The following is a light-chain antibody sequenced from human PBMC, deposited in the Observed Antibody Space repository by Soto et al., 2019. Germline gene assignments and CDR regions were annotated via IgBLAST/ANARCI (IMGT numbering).Light chain of an antibody. CDR3: CSYAGSATLVV. Sequence: QSPLTQPRSVSGSPGQSVTISCTGTSSDVGGYNYVSWYQQHPNKAPKLMISDVSRRPSGVPDRFSGSKSGNTASLTISGLQADDEDDYYCCSYAGSATLVVFGTGTKLAVL. CDR2: DVS. J-gene: IGLJ1*01. CDR1: SSDVGGYNY. V-gene: IGLV2-11*01.